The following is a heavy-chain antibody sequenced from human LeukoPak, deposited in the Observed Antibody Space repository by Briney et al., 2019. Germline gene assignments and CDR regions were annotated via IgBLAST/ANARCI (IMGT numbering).Heavy chain of an antibody. J-gene: IGHJ5*02. CDR2: ISSSSSYI. CDR3: ARDNNWNYGVWFDP. Sequence: GGSLRLSCAASGFTFSSYSMNWVRQAPGKGLEWVSSISSSSSYIYYADSVKGRFTISRDNAKNSLYLQMNSLRAEDTAVYYCARDNNWNYGVWFDPWGQGTLVTVSS. D-gene: IGHD1-7*01. CDR1: GFTFSSYS. V-gene: IGHV3-21*01.